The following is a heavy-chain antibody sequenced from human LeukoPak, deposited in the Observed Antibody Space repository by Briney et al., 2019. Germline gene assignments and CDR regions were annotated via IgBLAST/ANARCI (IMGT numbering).Heavy chain of an antibody. J-gene: IGHJ4*02. CDR1: GYSFTPYW. Sequence: GESLKISCEASGYSFTPYWIGWVRQMPGKGLEWVGIVYPADSDTRYSPSFQGQVTISADKSIRTAYLQWSSLKASDTAIYYCARHKRDSSGYFIDSWDQGTPVTVSS. CDR2: VYPADSDT. V-gene: IGHV5-51*01. D-gene: IGHD3-22*01. CDR3: ARHKRDSSGYFIDS.